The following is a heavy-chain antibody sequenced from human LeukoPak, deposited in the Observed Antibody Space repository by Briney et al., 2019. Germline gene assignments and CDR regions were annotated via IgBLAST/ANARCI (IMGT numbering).Heavy chain of an antibody. CDR2: INPSGGST. CDR3: ASSGILWFGELLKYYGMDV. D-gene: IGHD3-10*01. J-gene: IGHJ6*02. CDR1: GYTFTSYY. Sequence: GASVKVSCKAPGYTFTSYYMHWVRQAPGQGLEWMGIINPSGGSTSYAQKFQGRVTMTRDTSTSTVYMELSSLRSEDTAVYYCASSGILWFGELLKYYGMDVWGQGTTVTVSS. V-gene: IGHV1-46*01.